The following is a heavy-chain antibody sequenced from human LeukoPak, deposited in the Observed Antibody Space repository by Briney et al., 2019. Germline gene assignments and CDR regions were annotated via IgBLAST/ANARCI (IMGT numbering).Heavy chain of an antibody. CDR3: ARAAGVSRYSSSWYLLGY. J-gene: IGHJ4*02. Sequence: SETLSLTCAVYGGSFSGYYWSWIRQPPGKGLEWIGEINHSGSTNYNPSLKSRVTISVDTSKNQFSLKLSPVTAADTAVYYCARAAGVSRYSSSWYLLGYWGQGTLVTVSS. CDR2: INHSGST. CDR1: GGSFSGYY. D-gene: IGHD6-13*01. V-gene: IGHV4-34*01.